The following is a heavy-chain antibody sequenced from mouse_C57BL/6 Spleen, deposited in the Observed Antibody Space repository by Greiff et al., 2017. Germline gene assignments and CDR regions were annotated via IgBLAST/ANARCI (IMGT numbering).Heavy chain of an antibody. V-gene: IGHV2-2*01. CDR1: GFSLTSYG. J-gene: IGHJ3*01. Sequence: VKLMESGPGLVQPSQSLSITCTVSGFSLTSYGVHWVRQSPGKGLEWLGVIWSGGSTDYNAAFISRLSISKDNSKSQVFFKMNSLQADDTAIYYCARMDYGSSYEAYWGQGTLVTVSA. D-gene: IGHD1-1*01. CDR3: ARMDYGSSYEAY. CDR2: IWSGGST.